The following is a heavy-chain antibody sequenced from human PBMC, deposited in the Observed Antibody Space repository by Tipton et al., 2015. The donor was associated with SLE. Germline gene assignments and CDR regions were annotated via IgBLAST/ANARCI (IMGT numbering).Heavy chain of an antibody. Sequence: PGLVKPSETLSLICTVSGGSISSYYWGWIRQPPGKGLEWIGSIYYSGSTYYNPSLKSRVTISVDTSKNQFSLKLSSVTAADTAVYYCARLQLDYGDRTGAFDIWGQGTMVTVSS. D-gene: IGHD4-17*01. J-gene: IGHJ3*02. CDR2: IYYSGST. CDR1: GGSISSYY. CDR3: ARLQLDYGDRTGAFDI. V-gene: IGHV4-39*07.